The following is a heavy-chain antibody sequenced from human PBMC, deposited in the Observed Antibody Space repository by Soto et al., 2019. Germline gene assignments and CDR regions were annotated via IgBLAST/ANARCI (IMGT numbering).Heavy chain of an antibody. D-gene: IGHD2-15*01. CDR1: GFSFSNYV. CDR3: ARDQKDRYCGGGSCYFYYGMDV. J-gene: IGHJ6*02. Sequence: PGGSLRLSCAASGFSFSNYVMHWVRQAPGRGLEWVAAITKDGNNQHYRDSVQGRFTISRDNSKNTLFLQMNSLRVEDTAVYYCARDQKDRYCGGGSCYFYYGMDVWGQGTTVTVSS. V-gene: IGHV3-30-3*01. CDR2: ITKDGNNQ.